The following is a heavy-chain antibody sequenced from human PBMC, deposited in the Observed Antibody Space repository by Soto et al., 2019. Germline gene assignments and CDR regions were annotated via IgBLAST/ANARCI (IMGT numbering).Heavy chain of an antibody. CDR3: AREERAYYYYGMDV. CDR2: IYYSGST. J-gene: IGHJ6*02. CDR1: GGSISSYY. D-gene: IGHD1-1*01. Sequence: QVQLQESGPGLVKPSETLSLTCTVSGGSISSYYWSWIRQPPGKGLEWIGYIYYSGSTNYNPSLKSRVPISVDTSKNQFSLKLSSVTAADTAVYYCAREERAYYYYGMDVWGQGTTVTVSS. V-gene: IGHV4-59*01.